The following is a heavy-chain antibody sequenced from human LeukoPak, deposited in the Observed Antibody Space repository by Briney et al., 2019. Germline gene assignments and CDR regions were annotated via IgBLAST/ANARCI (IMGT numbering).Heavy chain of an antibody. D-gene: IGHD1-26*01. J-gene: IGHJ4*02. Sequence: ASVKVSCKASGYTFTGYYMHWVRQAPGQGLEWMGWINPNSGGTNYAQKFQGRVTMTRDTSISTAYMELSRLRSDDTAVYYCARDPPLVGANNYFDYWGKGTLVTASS. CDR3: ARDPPLVGANNYFDY. V-gene: IGHV1-2*02. CDR2: INPNSGGT. CDR1: GYTFTGYY.